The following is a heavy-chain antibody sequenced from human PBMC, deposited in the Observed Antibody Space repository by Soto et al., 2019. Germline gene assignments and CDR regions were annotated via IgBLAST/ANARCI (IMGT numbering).Heavy chain of an antibody. CDR3: ARVSFYYDSSGYPVAWFDP. CDR1: GDSVRSNVYY. CDR2: ISHSGTT. J-gene: IGHJ5*02. V-gene: IGHV4-61*08. Sequence: SETLSLTCSVSGDSVRSNVYYWSWIRQPPGKGLEWIAYISHSGTTKSNPSLKSPVTVSVDTSKNQFSLKLNFVTVADTAMYYCARVSFYYDSSGYPVAWFDPWGQGTLVTVSS. D-gene: IGHD3-22*01.